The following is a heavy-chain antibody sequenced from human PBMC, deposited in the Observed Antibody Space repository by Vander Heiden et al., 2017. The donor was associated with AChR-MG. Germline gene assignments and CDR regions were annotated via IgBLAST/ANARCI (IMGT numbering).Heavy chain of an antibody. D-gene: IGHD3-10*01. Sequence: QVQLVESGGGVVQPGRSLRLSCAASGFPFRSYAMHWVRQAPGKGLEWVAVISYDGSNKYYADSVKGRFTISRDNSKNTLYLQMNSLRAEDTAVYYCARDEYYYGSGSPNWFDPWGQGTLVTVSS. CDR2: ISYDGSNK. J-gene: IGHJ5*02. V-gene: IGHV3-30-3*01. CDR1: GFPFRSYA. CDR3: ARDEYYYGSGSPNWFDP.